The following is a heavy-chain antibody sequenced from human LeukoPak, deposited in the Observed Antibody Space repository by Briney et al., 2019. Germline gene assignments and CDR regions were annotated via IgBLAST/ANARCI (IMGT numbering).Heavy chain of an antibody. D-gene: IGHD5-12*01. J-gene: IGHJ4*02. V-gene: IGHV4-59*08. CDR2: IYYRGGT. CDR3: ARGRLIVAPGVYYFEY. CDR1: GGSSSDYY. Sequence: SETLSLTCTVSGGSSSDYYWSWTRQPPGKGLEWIGYIYYRGGTNYNPSLERRVTISGDTSKNEFSLKLTSVTAADTAVYYCARGRLIVAPGVYYFEYWGQGTLVTVSS.